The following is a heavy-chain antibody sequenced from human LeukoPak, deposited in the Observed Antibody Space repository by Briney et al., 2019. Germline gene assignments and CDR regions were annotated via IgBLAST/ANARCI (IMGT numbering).Heavy chain of an antibody. CDR3: ARGGYCSSTSCYTAPPGGGNWSDP. CDR1: GGTFSSYA. Sequence: ASVKVSCKASGGTFSSYAISWVRQAPGQGLEWMGGIIPIFGTANYAQKFQGRVTITADESTSTAYMELSSLRSEDTAVYYCARGGYCSSTSCYTAPPGGGNWSDPWGQGPWSPSPQ. V-gene: IGHV1-69*13. CDR2: IIPIFGTA. J-gene: IGHJ5*02. D-gene: IGHD2-2*02.